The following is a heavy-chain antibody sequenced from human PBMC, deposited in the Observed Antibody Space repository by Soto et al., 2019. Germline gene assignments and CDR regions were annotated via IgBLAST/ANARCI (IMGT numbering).Heavy chain of an antibody. J-gene: IGHJ4*02. Sequence: SETLSLTCSVSGGSISGDDWSGVRQPPGKGLEWIGYMYNSGSTNNNPSLKSRVTISLDTSKNQVSLKLSSVTAADTAVYYCASGKQLDRFDYWGQGTQVTVSS. CDR2: MYNSGST. V-gene: IGHV4-59*01. D-gene: IGHD5-18*01. CDR1: GGSISGDD. CDR3: ASGKQLDRFDY.